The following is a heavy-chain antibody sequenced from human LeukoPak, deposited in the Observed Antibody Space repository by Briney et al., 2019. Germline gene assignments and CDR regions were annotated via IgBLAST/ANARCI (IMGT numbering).Heavy chain of an antibody. J-gene: IGHJ4*02. D-gene: IGHD6-19*01. V-gene: IGHV3-7*03. CDR1: GFTFSTYW. CDR2: IKKDGSER. Sequence: PGGSLRLSCASSGFTFSTYWMSWVRQARGKGLEWVANIKKDGSERNYVDSVKGRFTISRDNAKNSLYLQMNSLRVEDTAVYYCARGQWLGHCWGQGTLVTVSS. CDR3: ARGQWLGHC.